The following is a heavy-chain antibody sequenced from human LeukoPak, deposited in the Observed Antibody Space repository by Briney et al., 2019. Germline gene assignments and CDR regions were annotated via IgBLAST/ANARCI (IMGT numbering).Heavy chain of an antibody. V-gene: IGHV3-74*01. CDR1: GFTFSSYW. D-gene: IGHD2/OR15-2a*01. CDR3: ARPSTRSTSYYFYYYGMDV. J-gene: IGHJ6*02. Sequence: PGGSLRLSCAASGFTFSSYWMHWVRQAPGKGLVWVSRINTDGSRTSYADSVKGRFTISRDNAMNSLYLQMNSLRGEDTAVYYCARPSTRSTSYYFYYYGMDVWGQGTTVTVSS. CDR2: INTDGSRT.